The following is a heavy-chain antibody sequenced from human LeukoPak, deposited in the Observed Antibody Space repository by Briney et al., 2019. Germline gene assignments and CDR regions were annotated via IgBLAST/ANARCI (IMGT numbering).Heavy chain of an antibody. V-gene: IGHV1-2*06. CDR1: GYTFTGYY. CDR3: ARGSSSWYFSPYNWFDP. J-gene: IGHJ5*02. CDR2: INPNSGGT. Sequence: ASVKVSCKASGYTFTGYYMHWVRQAPGQGLEWMGRINPNSGGTNYAQKFQGRVTMNRDTSISTAYMELSRLRSDDTAVYYCARGSSSWYFSPYNWFDPWGQGTLVTVSS. D-gene: IGHD6-13*01.